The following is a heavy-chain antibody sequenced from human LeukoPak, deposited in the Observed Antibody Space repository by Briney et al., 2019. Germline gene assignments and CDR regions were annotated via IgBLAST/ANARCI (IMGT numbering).Heavy chain of an antibody. CDR3: ASAHWGDYYDSSGYPGD. J-gene: IGHJ4*02. V-gene: IGHV4-59*08. CDR1: GGSISSYY. Sequence: SETLSLTCTVSGGSISSYYWSWIRQPPGKGLEWIGYIYYSGSTNYNPSLKSRVTISADTSKNQFSLKLSSVTAADTAVYYCASAHWGDYYDSSGYPGDWGQGTLVTVSS. D-gene: IGHD3-22*01. CDR2: IYYSGST.